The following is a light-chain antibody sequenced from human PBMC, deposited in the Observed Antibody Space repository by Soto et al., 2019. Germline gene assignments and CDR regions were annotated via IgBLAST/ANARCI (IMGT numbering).Light chain of an antibody. CDR2: GAS. Sequence: EIVMTQSPATLSVSPGERATLSCRASQSVRSNLAWYQQKPGQAPRLLIYGASTRATGIPARFSGSGSGTEFTLTISSLQSEDFAVYYCQQYNNWLPTFGQGTKVEIK. CDR1: QSVRSN. V-gene: IGKV3-15*01. J-gene: IGKJ1*01. CDR3: QQYNNWLPT.